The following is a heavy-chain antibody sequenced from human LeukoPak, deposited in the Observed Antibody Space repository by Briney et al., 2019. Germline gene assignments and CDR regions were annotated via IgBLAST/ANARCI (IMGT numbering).Heavy chain of an antibody. CDR1: GFTFSSYG. Sequence: GGSLRLSCAASGFTFSSYGMSWVRQAPGKGLEWVSAISGSGGSTYYADSVKGRFTISRDNSKNTLYLQMNSLRAEDTAVYYCAKHTSPAAGTLVDYWGQGTLVTVSS. J-gene: IGHJ4*02. CDR3: AKHTSPAAGTLVDY. CDR2: ISGSGGST. D-gene: IGHD6-13*01. V-gene: IGHV3-23*01.